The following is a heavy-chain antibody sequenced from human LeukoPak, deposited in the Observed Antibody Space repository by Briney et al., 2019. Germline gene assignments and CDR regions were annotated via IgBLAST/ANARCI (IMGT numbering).Heavy chain of an antibody. CDR3: AKAPRGTMVRGPFDY. D-gene: IGHD3-10*01. J-gene: IGHJ4*02. CDR1: GFTFSSYA. V-gene: IGHV3-23*01. CDR2: SSGSGGST. Sequence: GGSLRLSCAASGFTFSSYAMSWVRQAPGKGLEWVSASSGSGGSTYYADSVKGRFTISRDNSKDTLYLQMNSLRAEDTAVYYCAKAPRGTMVRGPFDYWGQGTLVTVSS.